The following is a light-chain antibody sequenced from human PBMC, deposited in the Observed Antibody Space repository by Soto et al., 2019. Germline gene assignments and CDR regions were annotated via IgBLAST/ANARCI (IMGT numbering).Light chain of an antibody. CDR2: EVS. Sequence: QSALTQPPSASGSPGQSVTISCTGTSSDVGGYDYVSWYRQHPGKAPQLLIYEVSQRPSGVPDRFSGSKAGNTASLTVSGLQAEDEGHYYCTSYAGRNIWVFGGGTQLTVL. V-gene: IGLV2-8*01. J-gene: IGLJ3*02. CDR1: SSDVGGYDY. CDR3: TSYAGRNIWV.